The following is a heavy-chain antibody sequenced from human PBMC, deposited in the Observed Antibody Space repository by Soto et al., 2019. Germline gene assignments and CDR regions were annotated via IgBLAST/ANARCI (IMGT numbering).Heavy chain of an antibody. D-gene: IGHD3-22*01. V-gene: IGHV3-20*04. CDR2: INWNGVSI. CDR3: ARDYDSSYYAAFDC. CDR1: GFTWDDYG. J-gene: IGHJ3*01. Sequence: GGSLRLSCAASGFTWDDYGMSWVRQAPGKGLEWVSGINWNGVSISYADSVKGRFTISRDNAKNSLYLQMNSLRAEDTALYYYARDYDSSYYAAFDCWGQGTMVTVSS.